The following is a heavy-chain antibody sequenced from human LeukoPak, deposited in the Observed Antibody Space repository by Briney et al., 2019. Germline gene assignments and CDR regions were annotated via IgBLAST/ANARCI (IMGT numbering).Heavy chain of an antibody. CDR3: VRQGGYSHGSVLGH. Sequence: SETLSLTCTVSGGSVSSSNYYWGWIRQPPGKGLEWIGSTYYRGSTEYNPSLKSRVTISVDTSKNRFSLKLSPVTAADTAVYYCVRQGGYSHGSVLGHWGQGTLVTVSS. D-gene: IGHD5-18*01. V-gene: IGHV4-39*01. J-gene: IGHJ4*02. CDR1: GGSVSSSNYY. CDR2: TYYRGST.